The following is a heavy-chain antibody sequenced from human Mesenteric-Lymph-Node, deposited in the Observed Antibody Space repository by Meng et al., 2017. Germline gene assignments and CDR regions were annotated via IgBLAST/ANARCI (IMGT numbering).Heavy chain of an antibody. J-gene: IGHJ4*02. CDR1: GFTFSSYA. V-gene: IGHV3-30*07. CDR3: AKALTFGGVIVRVYFDY. D-gene: IGHD3-16*02. CDR2: ISYDGSNK. Sequence: GESLKISCAASGFTFSSYAMHWVRQAPGKGLEWVAVISYDGSNKYYADSVKGRFTISRDNSKNTLYLQMNSLRAEDTAVYYCAKALTFGGVIVRVYFDYWGQGTLVTVSS.